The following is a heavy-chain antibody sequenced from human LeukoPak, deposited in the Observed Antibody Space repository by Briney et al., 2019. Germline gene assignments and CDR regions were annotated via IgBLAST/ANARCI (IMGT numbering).Heavy chain of an antibody. J-gene: IGHJ4*02. D-gene: IGHD6-6*01. CDR3: EKDLSGYSSSSACSY. V-gene: IGHV3-23*01. CDR2: ISGSGGST. CDR1: GFTFSSYA. Sequence: GGSLRLSCAASGFTFSSYAMSWVRQAPGKGLEWVSAISGSGGSTYYADSVKGRFTISRDNSKNTLYLQMNSLRAEDTAVYYCEKDLSGYSSSSACSYWGQGTLVTVSS.